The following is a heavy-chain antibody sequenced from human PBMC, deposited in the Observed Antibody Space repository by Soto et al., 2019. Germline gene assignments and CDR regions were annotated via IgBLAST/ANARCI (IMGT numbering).Heavy chain of an antibody. J-gene: IGHJ5*02. CDR2: FDPEDGET. V-gene: IGHV1-24*01. D-gene: IGHD3-16*01. CDR1: GYTLTELS. Sequence: ASVKVSCKVSGYTLTELSMHWVRQAPGKGLEWMGGFDPEDGETIYAQKFQGRVTMTEDTSTDTAYMELSSLRSEDTAVYYCAKGPLGYNCFAPWGQGTLVTVSS. CDR3: AKGPLGYNCFAP.